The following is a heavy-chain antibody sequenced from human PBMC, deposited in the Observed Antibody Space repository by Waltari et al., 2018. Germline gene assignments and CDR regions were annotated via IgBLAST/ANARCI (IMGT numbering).Heavy chain of an antibody. Sequence: EVQLVESGGVVVQPGGSLRLSCAASGFTFDDYTMHWVRQAPGKGLEVVSLISCDGGSTYYADSVKGRFTISRDNSKNSLYLQMNSLRTEDTALYYCATVYSGSYFWDYWGQGTLVSVSS. J-gene: IGHJ4*02. CDR1: GFTFDDYT. V-gene: IGHV3-43*01. CDR3: ATVYSGSYFWDY. D-gene: IGHD1-26*01. CDR2: ISCDGGST.